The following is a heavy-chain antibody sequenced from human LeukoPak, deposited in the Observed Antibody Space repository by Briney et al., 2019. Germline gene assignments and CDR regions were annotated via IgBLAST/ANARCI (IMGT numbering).Heavy chain of an antibody. V-gene: IGHV3-21*03. CDR2: IISSSSYI. J-gene: IGHJ4*02. Sequence: GGYLRLSCAASGFTFSSYSMNWVRQAPGKGLEWVSSIISSSSYIYYADSVKGRFTISRDNAKNSLYLQMNSLRAEETAVYYCAKDFGGYCSSTNCYLGHLDYWGQGTLVTVSS. D-gene: IGHD2-2*01. CDR3: AKDFGGYCSSTNCYLGHLDY. CDR1: GFTFSSYS.